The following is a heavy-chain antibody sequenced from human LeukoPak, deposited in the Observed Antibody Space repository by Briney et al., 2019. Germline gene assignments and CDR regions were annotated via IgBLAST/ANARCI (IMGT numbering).Heavy chain of an antibody. V-gene: IGHV5-51*01. CDR3: ARQGPNQALDY. Sequence: GESLKISCRVSGYTFTTYWFGWVRQMPGKGLEWMGIINPADSDTRYSPSFRGQVTMSVDKSISTAYLQRTSLKASDTAMYYCARQGPNQALDYWGQGTLVTVSS. J-gene: IGHJ4*02. D-gene: IGHD1-14*01. CDR2: INPADSDT. CDR1: GYTFTTYW.